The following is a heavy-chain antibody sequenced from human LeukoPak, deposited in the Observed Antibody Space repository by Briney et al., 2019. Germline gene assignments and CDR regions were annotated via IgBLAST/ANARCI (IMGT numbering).Heavy chain of an antibody. CDR3: ARDPNIVVVPAATDYYYGMDV. J-gene: IGHJ6*02. CDR1: GGTFSSYA. CDR2: IIPIFGIA. Sequence: SVKVSCKASGGTFSSYAISWVRQAPGQGLEWMRRIIPIFGIANYAQKFQGRVTITADKSTSTAYMELSSLRSEDTAVYYCARDPNIVVVPAATDYYYGMDVWGQGTTVTVSS. V-gene: IGHV1-69*04. D-gene: IGHD2-2*01.